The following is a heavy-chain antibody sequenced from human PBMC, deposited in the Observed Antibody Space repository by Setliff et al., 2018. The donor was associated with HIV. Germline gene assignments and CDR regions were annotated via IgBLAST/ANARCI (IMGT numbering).Heavy chain of an antibody. CDR1: GYSISSGYY. V-gene: IGHV4-38-2*01. CDR3: ARGRRSSGWYVYH. CDR2: IYTSGST. Sequence: SETLSLTCAVSGYSISSGYYWGWIRQPPGKGLEWIGHIYTSGSTNYNPSLKSRVTISVDTSTNQFSLKLSSVTAADTAVYYCARGRRSSGWYVYHWGQGTLVTVSS. J-gene: IGHJ4*02. D-gene: IGHD6-19*01.